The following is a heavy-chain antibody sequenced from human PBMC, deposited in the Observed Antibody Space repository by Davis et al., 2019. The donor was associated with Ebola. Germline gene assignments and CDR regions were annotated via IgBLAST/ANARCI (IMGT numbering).Heavy chain of an antibody. CDR3: APKMAGSHPFEY. Sequence: GGPLRLSCAVFGSTFATYAMHWVRQTPEKALECVAGIIVSGHYIEYGGSVKGRFTISRDNSKNTLHLQMNSLRVEDTALYYCAPKMAGSHPFEYWGQGALVTVSS. CDR2: IIVSGHYI. J-gene: IGHJ4*02. V-gene: IGHV3-23*01. CDR1: GSTFATYA. D-gene: IGHD5-24*01.